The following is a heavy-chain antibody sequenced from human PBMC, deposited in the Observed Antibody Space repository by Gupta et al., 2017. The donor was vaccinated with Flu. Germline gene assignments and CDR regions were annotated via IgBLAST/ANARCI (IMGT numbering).Heavy chain of an antibody. CDR1: GFAFSSSW. CDR2: IKQGGSEK. V-gene: IGHV3-7*04. D-gene: IGHD5-18*01. Sequence: EVQLVESGGNLVQPGGSLRLSCAASGFAFSSSWMRWVRQAPGKGLEWVASIKQGGSEKYYVDSVKGRFTISRDNANNSLFLQMHSLRAEDTAVYYCARDLLDTAVARDNYWGQGTLVTVSS. J-gene: IGHJ4*02. CDR3: ARDLLDTAVARDNY.